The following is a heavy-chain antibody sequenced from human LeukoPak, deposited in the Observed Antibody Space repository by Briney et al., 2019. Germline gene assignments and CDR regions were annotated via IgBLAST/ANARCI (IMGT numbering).Heavy chain of an antibody. D-gene: IGHD6-19*01. CDR1: GGSISSYY. V-gene: IGHV4-4*07. J-gene: IGHJ4*02. CDR3: ARDGASGGSIDY. Sequence: SETLSLTCTVSGGSISSYYWSWIRQPAGTGLEWIGRIYISGSTNYNPSLKSRVTMSVDTSKNQFSLKLSSVTAADTAVYYCARDGASGGSIDYWGQGTLVTVSS. CDR2: IYISGST.